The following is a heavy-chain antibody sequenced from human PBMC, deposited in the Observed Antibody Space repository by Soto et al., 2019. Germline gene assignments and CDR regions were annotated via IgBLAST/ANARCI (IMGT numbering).Heavy chain of an antibody. D-gene: IGHD3-3*02. CDR2: IMPVFATP. CDR1: GGTFSTSA. V-gene: IGHV1-69*05. Sequence: QVQLVQSGAEVKKPGSSVKVSCKASGGTFSTSAISWVRQAPGQGLEWVGGIMPVFATPDYAQKFQGRVNXTXDXXTPTAYLELTSLRTDDTAVYYCARDKARQQLGGNYYYILDVWGQGTAITVSS. CDR3: ARDKARQQLGGNYYYILDV. J-gene: IGHJ6*02.